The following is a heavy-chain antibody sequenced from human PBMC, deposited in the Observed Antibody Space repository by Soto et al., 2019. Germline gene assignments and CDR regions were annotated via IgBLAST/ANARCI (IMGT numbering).Heavy chain of an antibody. V-gene: IGHV3-48*01. CDR2: ISSSSSTI. CDR3: ARRLGAVAGTGNFQH. D-gene: IGHD6-19*01. Sequence: EVQLVESGGGLVQPGGSLRLSCAASGFTFSSYSMNWVRQAPGKGLXXVSYISSSSSTIYYADSVKGRFTISRDNAKNSLYLQMNSLRAEDTAVYYCARRLGAVAGTGNFQHWGQGTLVTVSS. CDR1: GFTFSSYS. J-gene: IGHJ1*01.